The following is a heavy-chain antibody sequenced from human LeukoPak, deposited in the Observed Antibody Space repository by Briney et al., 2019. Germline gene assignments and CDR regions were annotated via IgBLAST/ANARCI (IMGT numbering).Heavy chain of an antibody. J-gene: IGHJ4*02. CDR1: GGSMSSYY. CDR3: ARVGPLAVGTGKRVYSFDY. Sequence: PSETLSLTCTVSGGSMSSYYWSWIRQSPGRGLEWIGSISHSGDTYYIPSLRSRVTMSLDTSRNQFSLALRSVSAADTAVYFCARVGPLAVGTGKRVYSFDYWGQGTLVTVSS. V-gene: IGHV4-59*04. D-gene: IGHD1-1*01. CDR2: ISHSGDT.